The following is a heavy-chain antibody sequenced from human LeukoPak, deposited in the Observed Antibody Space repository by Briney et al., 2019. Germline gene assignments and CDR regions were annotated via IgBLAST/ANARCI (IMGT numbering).Heavy chain of an antibody. J-gene: IGHJ4*02. D-gene: IGHD6-19*01. V-gene: IGHV3-23*05. CDR3: AKGIVPDSGWDLDY. CDR1: GITFSTYS. CDR2: IYNSGTKI. Sequence: PGGSLRLSCVASGITFSTYSMTWVRQRPGKGLEWVASIYNSGTKIFYADSVKGRFAISRDNSNNVLFLQMDSLRAEDSAIYYCAKGIVPDSGWDLDYWGRGTLVTVSS.